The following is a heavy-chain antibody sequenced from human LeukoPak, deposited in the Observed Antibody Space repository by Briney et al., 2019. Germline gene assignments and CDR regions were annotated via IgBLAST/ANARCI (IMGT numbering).Heavy chain of an antibody. Sequence: ASVKVSCKASGYTFTSYYMHWVRQAPGQGLEWMGIINPSGGSTSYAQKFQGRVTMTRDTSTRTVYMELSSLRSEGTAVYYCARDGGSDAFDIWGQGTMVTVSS. CDR1: GYTFTSYY. J-gene: IGHJ3*02. V-gene: IGHV1-46*01. CDR2: INPSGGST. CDR3: ARDGGSDAFDI.